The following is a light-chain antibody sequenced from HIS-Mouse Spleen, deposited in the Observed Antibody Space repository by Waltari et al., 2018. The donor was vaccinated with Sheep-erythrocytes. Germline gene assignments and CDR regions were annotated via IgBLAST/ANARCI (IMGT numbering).Light chain of an antibody. CDR2: DVS. J-gene: IGLJ2*01. Sequence: QSALTQPRSVSGSPGQSVTISCTGTSSDVGGYNYVSWYQQHPGKAPQLMSYDVSKRPAGVPTRFSGSNSGNTASLTISVLQAEDEADSYCCSYAGSYTLVFGGGTKLTVL. CDR3: CSYAGSYTLV. CDR1: SSDVGGYNY. V-gene: IGLV2-11*01.